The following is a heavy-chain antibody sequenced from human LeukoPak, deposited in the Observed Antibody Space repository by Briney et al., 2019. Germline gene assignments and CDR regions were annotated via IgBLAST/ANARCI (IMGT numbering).Heavy chain of an antibody. D-gene: IGHD6-13*01. CDR3: ARDGTAVGINYDY. V-gene: IGHV3-23*01. Sequence: PGGSLRLSCAASGFTFSSYAMSWVRQAPGKGLEWVSAFSGGGGGTYYADSVKGRFTISRDNSKNSLYLQMNSLRAEDTAVYYCARDGTAVGINYDYWGQGTLVTVSS. J-gene: IGHJ4*02. CDR1: GFTFSSYA. CDR2: FSGGGGGT.